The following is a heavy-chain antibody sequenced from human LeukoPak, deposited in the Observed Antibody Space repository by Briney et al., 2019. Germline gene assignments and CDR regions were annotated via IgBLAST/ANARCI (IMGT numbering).Heavy chain of an antibody. CDR2: LYYSGST. CDR3: ARQAPTDWFDP. CDR1: GGSISSSGYY. V-gene: IGHV4-39*07. D-gene: IGHD6-6*01. Sequence: SETLSLTCTVSGGSISSSGYYWGWIRQPPGKGLEWIGSLYYSGSTYYNPSLKSRVTISVDTSKNQFSLKLSSVTAADTAVYYCARQAPTDWFDPWGQGTLVTVSS. J-gene: IGHJ5*02.